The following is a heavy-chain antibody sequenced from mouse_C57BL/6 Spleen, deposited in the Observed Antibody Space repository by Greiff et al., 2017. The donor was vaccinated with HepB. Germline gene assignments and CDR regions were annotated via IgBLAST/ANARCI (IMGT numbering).Heavy chain of an antibody. J-gene: IGHJ4*01. CDR1: GFTFSDYG. D-gene: IGHD1-1*01. CDR2: ISSGSSTI. Sequence: EVKLMESGGGLVKPGGSLKLSCAASGFTFSDYGMHWVRQAPEKGLEWVAYISSGSSTIYYADTVKGRFTISRDNAKNTLFLQMTSLRSEDTAMYYCARGDYYGYYYAMDYWGQGTSVTVSS. CDR3: ARGDYYGYYYAMDY. V-gene: IGHV5-17*01.